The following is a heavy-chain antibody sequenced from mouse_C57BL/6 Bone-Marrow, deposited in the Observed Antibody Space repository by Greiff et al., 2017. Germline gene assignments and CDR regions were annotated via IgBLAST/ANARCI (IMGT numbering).Heavy chain of an antibody. D-gene: IGHD1-1*01. CDR1: GYTFTSYG. Sequence: VQLQQSGAELARPGASVKLSCKASGYTFTSYGISWVKQRTGQGLEWIGEIYPRSGNTYYNEKFKGKATLTADKSSSTAYMELRSLTSEDSAVDFWARSKDYYGSRYFDVWGTGTTVTVSA. CDR3: ARSKDYYGSRYFDV. J-gene: IGHJ1*03. CDR2: IYPRSGNT. V-gene: IGHV1-81*01.